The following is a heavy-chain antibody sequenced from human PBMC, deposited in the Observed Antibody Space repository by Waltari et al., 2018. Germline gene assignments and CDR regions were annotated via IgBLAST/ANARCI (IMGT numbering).Heavy chain of an antibody. Sequence: EVQLVESGGGLVQPGGSLRLSCAASGFTFSSYSMNWVRQAPGKGLEWVSYISSSSSTIYYADSVKGRFTISRDNAKNSLYQQMNSLRAEDTAVYYCAREIGIGAFDIWGQGTMVTVSS. CDR1: GFTFSSYS. CDR3: AREIGIGAFDI. V-gene: IGHV3-48*04. CDR2: ISSSSSTI. D-gene: IGHD1-26*01. J-gene: IGHJ3*02.